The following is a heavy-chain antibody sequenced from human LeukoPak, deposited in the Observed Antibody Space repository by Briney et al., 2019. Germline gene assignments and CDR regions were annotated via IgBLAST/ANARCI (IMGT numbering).Heavy chain of an antibody. D-gene: IGHD5-18*01. Sequence: PGESLTLSCAASGFTFSIYSMNCVRQAPGKGLEWISYISGSSSVTYYEDSVKGRFTISRDNAKNSLYLQMNSLRDEDTALYYCARGYGWVLDYWGQGTLVTVSS. J-gene: IGHJ4*02. V-gene: IGHV3-48*02. CDR1: GFTFSIYS. CDR3: ARGYGWVLDY. CDR2: ISGSSSVT.